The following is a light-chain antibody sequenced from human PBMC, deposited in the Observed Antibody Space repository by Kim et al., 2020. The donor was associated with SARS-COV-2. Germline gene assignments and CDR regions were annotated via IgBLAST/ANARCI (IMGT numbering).Light chain of an antibody. V-gene: IGLV3-9*01. CDR3: QVWDRTTV. CDR1: NIENKN. CDR2: RDI. Sequence: SYELTQPPSMSVALGQTATITCGGDNIENKNVHWYQQKPGQAPVLVIYRDINRPSGIPERFSGSNSGNAATLTINRAQAGDEADYFCQVWDRTTVFGGGTQLTVL. J-gene: IGLJ2*01.